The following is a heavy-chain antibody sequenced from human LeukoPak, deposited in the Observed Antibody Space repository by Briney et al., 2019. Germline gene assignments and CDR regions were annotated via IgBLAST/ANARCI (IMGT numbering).Heavy chain of an antibody. CDR3: AELGITMIGGV. V-gene: IGHV3-7*01. Sequence: PGGSLRLSCAASGFTFSSYEMNWVRQAPGKGLEWVANIKQDGSEKYYVDSVKGRSTISRDNAKNSLYLQMNSLRAEDTAVYYCAELGITMIGGVWGKGTTVTISS. CDR1: GFTFSSYE. CDR2: IKQDGSEK. J-gene: IGHJ6*04. D-gene: IGHD3-10*02.